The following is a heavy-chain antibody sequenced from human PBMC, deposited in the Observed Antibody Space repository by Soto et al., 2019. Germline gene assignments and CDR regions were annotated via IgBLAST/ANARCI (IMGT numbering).Heavy chain of an antibody. Sequence: ASVKVSCKASGYTFTSYGISWVRLAPGQGLEWMGWINIYGGGTNYAQKYQDRVTMTRDTSTNTVYLEMRSLTSDDTAIYYCARALYYYDNSGLAFWGQGTLVTVAS. CDR1: GYTFTSYG. V-gene: IGHV1-18*01. CDR2: INIYGGGT. D-gene: IGHD3-22*01. CDR3: ARALYYYDNSGLAF. J-gene: IGHJ4*02.